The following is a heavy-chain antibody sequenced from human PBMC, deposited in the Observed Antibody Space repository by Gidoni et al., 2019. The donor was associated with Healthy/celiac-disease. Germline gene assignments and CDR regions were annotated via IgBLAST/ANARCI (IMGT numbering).Heavy chain of an antibody. D-gene: IGHD3-22*01. Sequence: EVQLVESGGGLVKPGGSLRLSCAASGFTFSNAWKNWVRQAPGKGLEWVGRIKSKTDGGTTDYAAPVKGRFTISRDDSKNTLYLQMNSLKTEDTAVYYCTTEYYYDSSGDLLTGEDAFDIWGQGTMVTVSS. J-gene: IGHJ3*02. CDR1: GFTFSNAW. V-gene: IGHV3-15*01. CDR2: IKSKTDGGTT. CDR3: TTEYYYDSSGDLLTGEDAFDI.